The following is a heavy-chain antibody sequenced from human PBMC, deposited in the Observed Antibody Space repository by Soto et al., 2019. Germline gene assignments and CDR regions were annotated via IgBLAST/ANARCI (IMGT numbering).Heavy chain of an antibody. Sequence: ASVNVSCKASGYTFTTYGISWVRQAPGQGLEWMGWISAYNGNTKYAEKLQGRVTMTTDTSTSTAYMEVRSLRSDDTAVYYCARDSNGDYYRYWGQGTLVTVSS. V-gene: IGHV1-18*01. CDR2: ISAYNGNT. CDR3: ARDSNGDYYRY. D-gene: IGHD3-22*01. CDR1: GYTFTTYG. J-gene: IGHJ4*02.